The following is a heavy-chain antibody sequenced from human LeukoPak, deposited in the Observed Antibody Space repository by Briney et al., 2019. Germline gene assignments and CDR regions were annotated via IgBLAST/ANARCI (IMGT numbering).Heavy chain of an antibody. J-gene: IGHJ4*02. Sequence: SETLSLTCTVSGGSIRSYYWSWIRQPRGKGLEWIGYIYYSGSTNYNPSLKSRVTISVDTSKNQFSLKLSSVTAADTAVYYCARVMVRGVMVSWGQGTLVTVSS. V-gene: IGHV4-59*01. CDR2: IYYSGST. CDR3: ARVMVRGVMVS. D-gene: IGHD3-10*01. CDR1: GGSIRSYY.